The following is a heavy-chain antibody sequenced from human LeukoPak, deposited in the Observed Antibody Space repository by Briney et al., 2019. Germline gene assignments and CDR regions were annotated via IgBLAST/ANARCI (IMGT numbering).Heavy chain of an antibody. J-gene: IGHJ6*03. CDR3: ARGDSSSWLYYYYYMDV. Sequence: ASVKVSCKASGYTFTSFGISWVRQAPGQGLEWMGWMNPNSGNTGYAQKFQGRVTITRNTSISTAYMELSSLRSEDTAVYYCARGDSSSWLYYYYYMDVWGKGTTVTVSS. D-gene: IGHD6-13*01. CDR1: GYTFTSFG. V-gene: IGHV1-8*03. CDR2: MNPNSGNT.